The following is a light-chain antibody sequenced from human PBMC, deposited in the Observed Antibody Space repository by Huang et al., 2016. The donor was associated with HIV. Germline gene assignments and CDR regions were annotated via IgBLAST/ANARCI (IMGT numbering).Light chain of an antibody. CDR3: HQSSSLPLT. CDR2: YAS. Sequence: EIVLTQSTDFQSVTPKEKVTITCRARQSIGSSLHWYQQKPGQSPKLLIKYASQSIPGVPSRFSGRESGIDFTLTIDSLEAEDAAAYYCHQSSSLPLTFGQGTKVEVK. CDR1: QSIGSS. V-gene: IGKV6D-21*02. J-gene: IGKJ1*01.